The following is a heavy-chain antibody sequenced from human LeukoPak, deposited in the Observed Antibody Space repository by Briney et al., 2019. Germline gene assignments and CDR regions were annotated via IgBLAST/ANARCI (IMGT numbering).Heavy chain of an antibody. J-gene: IGHJ4*02. V-gene: IGHV3-7*04. CDR3: ARDGFGSGSHDY. CDR1: GFTFSNYW. D-gene: IGHD3-10*01. CDR2: INQDGSEK. Sequence: GGSLRLSCAASGFTFSNYWMTWVRQAPGKGLEWVANINQDGSEKYYGDSAKGRFTISRDNAKNSLHLQMDSLRAEDTAVYFCARDGFGSGSHDYWGQGTLVTVSS.